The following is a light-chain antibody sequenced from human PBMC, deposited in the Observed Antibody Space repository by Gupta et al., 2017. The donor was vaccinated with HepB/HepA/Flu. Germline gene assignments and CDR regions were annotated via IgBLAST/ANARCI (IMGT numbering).Light chain of an antibody. CDR2: KAS. J-gene: IGKJ4*01. CDR3: QQYDDYPVT. Sequence: DIQMTQSHSTLSASVGDRVTLTCRASQSINNLLAWYQQKPGKPPKLLIYKASNLQSGVPSRFSGRGSGTEFTLTIISLQPDDFATYYCQQYDDYPVTFGGGTKVEIK. V-gene: IGKV1-5*03. CDR1: QSINNL.